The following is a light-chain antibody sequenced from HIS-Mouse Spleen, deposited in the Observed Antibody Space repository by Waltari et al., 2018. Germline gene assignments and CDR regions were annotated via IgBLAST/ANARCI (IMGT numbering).Light chain of an antibody. CDR3: YSAADNSGV. CDR1: VLAKQY. J-gene: IGLJ2*01. Sequence: SYELTQPSSVSVSPGQTARITCSGDVLAKQYARWFQQKPGKAPVLVIYKDSERPSGIPERFSGSSSGTTVTLTISGAQVEDEADYYCYSAADNSGVFGGGTKLTVL. V-gene: IGLV3-27*01. CDR2: KDS.